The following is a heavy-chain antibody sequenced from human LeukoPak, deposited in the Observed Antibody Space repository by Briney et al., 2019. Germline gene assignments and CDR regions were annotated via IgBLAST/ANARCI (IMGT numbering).Heavy chain of an antibody. Sequence: IIPILGIANYAQKFQGRVTITADKSTSTAYMELSSLRSEDTAVYYCARDPDYGDYQGDYWGQGTLVTVSS. D-gene: IGHD4-17*01. V-gene: IGHV1-69*04. J-gene: IGHJ4*02. CDR3: ARDPDYGDYQGDY. CDR2: IIPILGIA.